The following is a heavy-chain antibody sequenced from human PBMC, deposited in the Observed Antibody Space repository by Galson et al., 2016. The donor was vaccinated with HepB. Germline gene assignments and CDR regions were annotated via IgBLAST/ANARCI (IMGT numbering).Heavy chain of an antibody. CDR1: GYLFTAYW. CDR2: ICPHDSDT. J-gene: IGHJ3*02. V-gene: IGHV5-51*01. D-gene: IGHD2-21*02. CDR3: ARLVVTGAASDI. Sequence: QSGAEVKKPGESLKISCEGSGYLFTAYWIAWVRQVPGKGLEWMGIICPHDSDTRYSPSFEGQVTISVDKSISTAYLHWSSLKASDTAMYYCARLVVTGAASDIWGQGTMVTVSS.